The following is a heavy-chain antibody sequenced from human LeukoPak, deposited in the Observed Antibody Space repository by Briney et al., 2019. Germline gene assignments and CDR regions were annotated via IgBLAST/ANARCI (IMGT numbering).Heavy chain of an antibody. Sequence: PGGSLRLSCAASGFTFSSYSINWVRQAPGKGLEWVSYISSSSSTIYYADSVKGRFTISRDNAKNSLYLQMNSLRAEDTAVYYCARRGPSTLSGCFDYWGQGTLVTVSS. J-gene: IGHJ4*02. V-gene: IGHV3-48*01. CDR3: ARRGPSTLSGCFDY. CDR2: ISSSSSTI. D-gene: IGHD6-19*01. CDR1: GFTFSSYS.